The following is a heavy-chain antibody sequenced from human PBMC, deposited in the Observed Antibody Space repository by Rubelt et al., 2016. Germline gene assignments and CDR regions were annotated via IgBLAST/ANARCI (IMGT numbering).Heavy chain of an antibody. J-gene: IGHJ5*02. CDR2: IKSKTDGGTT. CDR3: TTDPPLNWFDP. CDR1: GGSISSSSYY. Sequence: LQLQESGPGLVKPSETLSLTCTVSGGSISSSSYYWGWIRQPPGKGLEWVGRIKSKTDGGTTDYAAPVKGRFTISRDDSKNTLYLQMNSLKTEDTAVYYCTTDPPLNWFDPWGQGTLVTVSS. V-gene: IGHV3-15*01.